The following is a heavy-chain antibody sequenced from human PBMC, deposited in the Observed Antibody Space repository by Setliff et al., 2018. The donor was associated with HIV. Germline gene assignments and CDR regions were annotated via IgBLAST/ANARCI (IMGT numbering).Heavy chain of an antibody. J-gene: IGHJ1*01. CDR2: IIPIFDRT. CDR1: GGTLSSHA. CDR3: ARDPFPSTNYYDSSAYPFAEYFHH. V-gene: IGHV1-69*13. D-gene: IGHD3-22*01. Sequence: GASVKVSCKNFGGTLSSHALSWVRQAPGQGLEWMGGIIPIFDRTNYAQKFQGRVTITADESTSTAYMELSSLRSEDTAVYYCARDPFPSTNYYDSSAYPFAEYFHHWGQGTLVTVSS.